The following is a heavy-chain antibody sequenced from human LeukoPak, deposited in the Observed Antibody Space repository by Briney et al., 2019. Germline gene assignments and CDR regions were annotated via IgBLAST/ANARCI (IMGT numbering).Heavy chain of an antibody. J-gene: IGHJ3*02. V-gene: IGHV1-8*03. CDR1: GYTFTSYD. CDR3: ARVRGGWTRGISADDAFDI. Sequence: GASVKVSCKASGYTFTSYDINWVRQATGQGLEWMGWMNPNSGNTGYAQKFQGRVTITRNTSISTAYMELSSLRSEDTAVYYCARVRGGWTRGISADDAFDIWGQGTMVTVSS. CDR2: MNPNSGNT. D-gene: IGHD6-19*01.